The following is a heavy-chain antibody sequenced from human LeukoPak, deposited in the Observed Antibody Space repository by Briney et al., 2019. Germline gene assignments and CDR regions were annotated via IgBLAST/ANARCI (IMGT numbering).Heavy chain of an antibody. Sequence: PSETPSLTCTVSGGAITSGGYSWNWIRQPPGKGLEWIGCIYDRGPAYYNPSLKSRFTISLDRPKNQFFLNVTSLTAADTAVYYCARSRQASGLFGSWGQGTLVVVSS. CDR1: GGAITSGGYS. CDR3: ARSRQASGLFGS. CDR2: IYDRGPA. V-gene: IGHV4-30-2*01. D-gene: IGHD3-10*01. J-gene: IGHJ5*01.